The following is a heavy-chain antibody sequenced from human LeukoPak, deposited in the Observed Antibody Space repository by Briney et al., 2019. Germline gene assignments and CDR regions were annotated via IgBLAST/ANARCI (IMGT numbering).Heavy chain of an antibody. Sequence: GGTLRLSCAASGFTFSSYSMNWVRQAPGKGLEWVSSISSSSSYIYYADSVKGRFTISRDNAKNSLYLQMNSLRAEDTAVYYCARTDDSSGRGWYYFDYWGQGTLVTVSS. D-gene: IGHD3-22*01. J-gene: IGHJ4*02. CDR1: GFTFSSYS. V-gene: IGHV3-21*01. CDR3: ARTDDSSGRGWYYFDY. CDR2: ISSSSSYI.